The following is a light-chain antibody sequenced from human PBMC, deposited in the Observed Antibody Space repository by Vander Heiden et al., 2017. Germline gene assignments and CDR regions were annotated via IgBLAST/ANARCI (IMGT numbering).Light chain of an antibody. CDR2: KAS. CDR3: QHEDNSWYS. Sequence: VTITCRASQSITTSLAWYQQKPGKAPYVLIYKASRLESGVPSRFSGSGFGTEFSLTISSLQPDDSATYYCQHEDNSWYSFGQGTMLEIK. CDR1: QSITTS. V-gene: IGKV1-5*03. J-gene: IGKJ2*01.